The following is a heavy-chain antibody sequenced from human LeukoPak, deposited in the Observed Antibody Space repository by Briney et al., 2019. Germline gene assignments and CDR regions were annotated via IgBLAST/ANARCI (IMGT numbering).Heavy chain of an antibody. CDR2: INPNSGGT. CDR3: AREYSGSYSLDY. V-gene: IGHV1-2*02. D-gene: IGHD1-26*01. J-gene: IGHJ4*02. Sequence: ASVKVSCKASGYTFTGYYMHWVRQAPGQGLEWMGWINPNSGGTNYAQKFQGRVTMTRDTSISTAYMELSRLRSDDTAVYYCAREYSGSYSLDYWGQGTLVTVCS. CDR1: GYTFTGYY.